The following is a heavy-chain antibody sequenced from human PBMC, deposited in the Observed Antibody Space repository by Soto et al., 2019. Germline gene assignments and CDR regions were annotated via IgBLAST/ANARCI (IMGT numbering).Heavy chain of an antibody. CDR2: MYHSGST. Sequence: TLSLTCVVSGGSISSGYSWSWIRQPPGKGLEWIGYMYHSGSTDYNPSLRSRVTISVDRSKNRSSLKLSSVTAADTAVYYCARETTGSYYLDYWGQGTLVTVSS. V-gene: IGHV4-30-2*01. J-gene: IGHJ4*02. D-gene: IGHD1-26*01. CDR3: ARETTGSYYLDY. CDR1: GGSISSGYS.